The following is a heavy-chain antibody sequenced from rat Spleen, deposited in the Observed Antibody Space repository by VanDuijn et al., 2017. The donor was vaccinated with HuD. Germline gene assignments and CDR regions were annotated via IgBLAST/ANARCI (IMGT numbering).Heavy chain of an antibody. V-gene: IGHV2-13*01. D-gene: IGHD4-1*01. CDR1: GFSLSSYG. J-gene: IGHJ2*01. Sequence: VQLQESGPGLVKPSLTLSLTCTVSGFSLSSYGVIWVRQPPGKGLEWMGVIWTGGSTTYNSLLKSRLSISRDTSKSQVFLKMNSLQTEDTATYYCVRDGGELGYWGQGVMVTVSS. CDR2: IWTGGST. CDR3: VRDGGELGY.